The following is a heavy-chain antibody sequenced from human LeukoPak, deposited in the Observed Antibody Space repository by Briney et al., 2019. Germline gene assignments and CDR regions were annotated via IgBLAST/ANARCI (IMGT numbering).Heavy chain of an antibody. V-gene: IGHV1-46*01. CDR1: GYTFTTYY. J-gene: IGHJ4*02. CDR2: ITPSVGST. CDR3: VRGGYDFSSGYYPSR. Sequence: RPSVSVSCRASGYTFTTYYMNWVRQAPGQGCEWMGIITPSVGSTSYTQKFQGRITMTRDTSTSAVYMELSSLRSEDTAVYHCVRGGYDFSSGYYPSRWGQGTLVTVSS. D-gene: IGHD3-3*01.